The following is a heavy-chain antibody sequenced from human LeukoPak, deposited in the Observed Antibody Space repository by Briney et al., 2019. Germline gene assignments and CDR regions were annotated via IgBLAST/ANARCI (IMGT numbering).Heavy chain of an antibody. J-gene: IGHJ6*02. CDR2: IYYSGST. D-gene: IGHD3-9*01. CDR1: GGSVSSGGYY. CDR3: ARVDPYYYYYGMDV. V-gene: IGHV4-31*03. Sequence: SQTLSLICTVSGGSVSSGGYYWSWIRQHPGKGLEWIGYIYYSGSTYYNPSLKSRVTISVDTSKNQFSLKLSSVTAADTAVYYCARVDPYYYYYGMDVWGQGTTVTVSS.